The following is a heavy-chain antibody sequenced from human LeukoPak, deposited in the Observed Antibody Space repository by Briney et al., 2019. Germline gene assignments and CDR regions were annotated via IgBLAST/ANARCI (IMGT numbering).Heavy chain of an antibody. D-gene: IGHD5-18*01. CDR2: MNSNSGNT. Sequence: ASVKVSCKASGYTFTSYDINWVRQATGHGLEWMGWMNSNSGNTGYAQKFQARVTFTRITSISTTYMELRSLRSEDTAVYYCVRGERGYRYGFENFQKWGQGTLVTVSS. CDR3: VRGERGYRYGFENFQK. V-gene: IGHV1-8*03. J-gene: IGHJ1*01. CDR1: GYTFTSYD.